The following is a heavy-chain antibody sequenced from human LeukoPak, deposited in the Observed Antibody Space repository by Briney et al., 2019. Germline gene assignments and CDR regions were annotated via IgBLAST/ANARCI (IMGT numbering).Heavy chain of an antibody. D-gene: IGHD3-22*01. CDR3: ARDQVDYDIPDHFDY. CDR2: ISQSGNS. V-gene: IGHV4-30-2*01. CDR1: GDSISSSTCN. J-gene: IGHJ4*02. Sequence: SQTLSLTCKVSGDSISSSTCNWSWIRQPPGKGLEWIGYISQSGNSYFTPSLKSRATISVDRSKNHFSLTLISVTAADTAVYYCARDQVDYDIPDHFDYWGKGTLVAVSS.